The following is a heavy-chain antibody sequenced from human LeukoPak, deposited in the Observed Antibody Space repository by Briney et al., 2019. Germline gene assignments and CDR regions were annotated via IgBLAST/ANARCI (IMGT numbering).Heavy chain of an antibody. CDR1: GFTFNNYA. J-gene: IGHJ6*02. V-gene: IGHV3-23*01. D-gene: IGHD6-13*01. Sequence: PGGSLRLSCAASGFTFNNYAMSWVRQAPGKGLEWVSAISHSGDTTYYADSVKGRFTISRDNAKNSLYLQMNSLRAEDTAVYYCARDEQLEYYGMDVWGQGTTVTVSS. CDR3: ARDEQLEYYGMDV. CDR2: ISHSGDTT.